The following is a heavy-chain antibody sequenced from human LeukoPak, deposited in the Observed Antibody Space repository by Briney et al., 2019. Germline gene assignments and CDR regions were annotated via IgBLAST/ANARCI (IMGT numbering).Heavy chain of an antibody. D-gene: IGHD6-13*01. CDR3: ARSAVAGTVGYYYYYLDV. J-gene: IGHJ6*03. V-gene: IGHV4-4*07. CDR2: IYTSANT. CDR1: GGSISRYY. Sequence: SHTLSLTCTLSGGSISRYYWIWIRQPAGPAREAFGRIYTSANTNYNPSLKRRVTMSLDTSQIQLSLKLHSVTAADTAVYYCARSAVAGTVGYYYYYLDVWDKGTTVTVSS.